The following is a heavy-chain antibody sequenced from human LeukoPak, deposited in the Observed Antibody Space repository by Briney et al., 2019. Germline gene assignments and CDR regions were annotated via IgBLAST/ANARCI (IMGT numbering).Heavy chain of an antibody. Sequence: ASVKVSCKASGYTFTAYYIHWVRQAPGQGLEWMGWISPNSGGTDYAQKFQGRVTMTRDTSISTAYMELSSLRSDDTAVYYCAIQPWGSGNNWYFDLWGRGTLVTVS. CDR1: GYTFTAYY. CDR3: AIQPWGSGNNWYFDL. CDR2: ISPNSGGT. J-gene: IGHJ2*01. V-gene: IGHV1-2*02. D-gene: IGHD7-27*01.